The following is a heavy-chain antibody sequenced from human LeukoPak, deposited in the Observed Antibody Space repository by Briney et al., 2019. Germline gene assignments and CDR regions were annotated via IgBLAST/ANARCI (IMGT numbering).Heavy chain of an antibody. CDR1: GGSISSYY. D-gene: IGHD3-9*01. V-gene: IGHV4-59*01. J-gene: IGHJ3*02. Sequence: NTSETLSPTCTVSGGSISSYYWSWIRLPPGKGLEWIGYLAKSGNTNYSPSLKSRVTIFGDTSKNQFFLKLSSVTAADTAVYYCARARYVNSFYAFDIWGQGTLVTVSS. CDR2: LAKSGNT. CDR3: ARARYVNSFYAFDI.